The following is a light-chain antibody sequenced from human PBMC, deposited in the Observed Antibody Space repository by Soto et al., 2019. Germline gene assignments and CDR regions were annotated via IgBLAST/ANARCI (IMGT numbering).Light chain of an antibody. CDR2: DVS. Sequence: QSVLTQPASVSGSPGQSITISCTGTSSDVGGYNYVSWYQQHPGKAPKLMIYDVSNRPSGVSNRFSGSKSRNTASLTISGLQAEDEADYYCSSYTSSSTPYVFGTGTKVTVL. CDR3: SSYTSSSTPYV. J-gene: IGLJ1*01. V-gene: IGLV2-14*01. CDR1: SSDVGGYNY.